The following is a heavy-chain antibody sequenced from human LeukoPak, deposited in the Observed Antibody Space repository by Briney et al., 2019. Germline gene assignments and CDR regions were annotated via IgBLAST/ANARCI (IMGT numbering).Heavy chain of an antibody. J-gene: IGHJ4*02. D-gene: IGHD6-19*01. CDR3: ANLVLYSSGWFDY. CDR2: ISSSGSTI. Sequence: GGSLRLSCAASGFTFSSYEMNWVRQAPGKGLEWVSYISSSGSTIYYADSVKGRFTISRDNAKNSLYLQMNSLRAEDTAVYYCANLVLYSSGWFDYWGQGTLVTVSS. V-gene: IGHV3-48*03. CDR1: GFTFSSYE.